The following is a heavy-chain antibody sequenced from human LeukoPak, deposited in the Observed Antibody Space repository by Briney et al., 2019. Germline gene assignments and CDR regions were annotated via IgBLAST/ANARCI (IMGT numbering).Heavy chain of an antibody. Sequence: EASVKVSCKASGYTFTSYGISWVRQAPGQGLEWMGWISAYNGNTNYAQKLQGRVTMTTDTSTSTAYMELRSLRSDDTAVYYCARGLASSSWYGAFDIWGQGTMVTVSS. CDR3: ARGLASSSWYGAFDI. CDR1: GYTFTSYG. D-gene: IGHD6-13*01. V-gene: IGHV1-18*01. CDR2: ISAYNGNT. J-gene: IGHJ3*02.